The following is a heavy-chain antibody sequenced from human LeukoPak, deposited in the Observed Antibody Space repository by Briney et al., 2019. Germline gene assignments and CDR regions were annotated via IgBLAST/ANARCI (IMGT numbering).Heavy chain of an antibody. Sequence: PSQTLSLTCTVSGGSISSGSYYWSWIRQPPGKGLEWIGYIYYSGSTNYNPSLKSRVTISVDTSKNQFSLKLSSVTAADTAVYYCARSPYYGDYTYYFDYWGQGTLVTVSS. CDR2: IYYSGST. V-gene: IGHV4-61*01. CDR3: ARSPYYGDYTYYFDY. D-gene: IGHD4-17*01. CDR1: GGSISSGSYY. J-gene: IGHJ4*02.